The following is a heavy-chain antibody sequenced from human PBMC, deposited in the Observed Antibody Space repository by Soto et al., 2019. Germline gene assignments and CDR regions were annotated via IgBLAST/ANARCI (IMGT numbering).Heavy chain of an antibody. CDR1: GFTFSNAW. D-gene: IGHD3-22*01. V-gene: IGHV3-15*01. CDR2: IKGESDGGTT. CDR3: TTGLSNGYYNFDY. Sequence: PWCSLGLSCTASGFTFSNAWMSWVRQAPGKGLEWIGRIKGESDGGTTDYATPVKGRFSISRDQSKDTLYLHMNSLKTEDTAVYYCTTGLSNGYYNFDYWGQGTPVTVSS. J-gene: IGHJ4*02.